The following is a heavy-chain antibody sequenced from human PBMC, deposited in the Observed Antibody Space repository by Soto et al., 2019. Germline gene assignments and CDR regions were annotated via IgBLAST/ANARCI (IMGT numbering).Heavy chain of an antibody. V-gene: IGHV3-48*04. CDR3: ASEKYYYYDSSGYYWSEY. CDR1: GFSFTGYS. D-gene: IGHD3-22*01. Sequence: GGSLRLSCAASGFSFTGYSVTWVRQAPGKGLEWISYINDGATTKYYADSVKGRFTISRDNAKNSLYLQINSLRAEDTAVYYCASEKYYYYDSSGYYWSEYWGQGTLVTVSS. CDR2: INDGATTK. J-gene: IGHJ4*02.